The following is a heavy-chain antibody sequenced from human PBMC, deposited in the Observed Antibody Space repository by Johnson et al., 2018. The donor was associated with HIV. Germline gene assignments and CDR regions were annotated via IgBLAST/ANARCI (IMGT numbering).Heavy chain of an antibody. CDR3: AREIACGYTNGGTLDI. V-gene: IGHV3-43D*03. CDR1: RFTFDGYA. Sequence: QLVESGGVVVHPGGSLRLSCATSRFTFDGYAMHWVRQAPGKGPERVSLFNWDGGSNYHADSVKGRFTISRDNSNNSLYLQMYSRRPEDDGLSYCAREIACGYTNGGTLDIWGQGTMVTVSS. CDR2: FNWDGGSN. D-gene: IGHD6-19*01. J-gene: IGHJ3*02.